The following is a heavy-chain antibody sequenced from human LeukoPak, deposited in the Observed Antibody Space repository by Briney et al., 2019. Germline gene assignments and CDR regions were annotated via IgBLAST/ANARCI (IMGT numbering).Heavy chain of an antibody. Sequence: SQTLSLTCAVSGGSISSGGYSWSWIRQPPGKGLEWIGYIYHSGSTYYNPSLKSRVTISVDRSKNQFSLKLSSVTAADTAVNYCASSYDSSGYPYFQHWGQGTLVTVSS. V-gene: IGHV4-30-2*01. CDR1: GGSISSGGYS. CDR3: ASSYDSSGYPYFQH. D-gene: IGHD3-22*01. J-gene: IGHJ1*01. CDR2: IYHSGST.